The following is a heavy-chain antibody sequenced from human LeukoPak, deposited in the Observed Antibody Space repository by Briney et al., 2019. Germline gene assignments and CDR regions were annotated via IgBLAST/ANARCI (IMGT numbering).Heavy chain of an antibody. Sequence: GASVTVSCKASGGTFSSYAISWVRQAPGQGLEWMGRIIPTLGIANYAQKFQGRVTITADKSTSTAYMELSSLRSEDTAVYYCARDCSGGSCSDYWGQGTLVTVSS. CDR3: ARDCSGGSCSDY. V-gene: IGHV1-69*04. CDR2: IIPTLGIA. J-gene: IGHJ4*02. CDR1: GGTFSSYA. D-gene: IGHD2-15*01.